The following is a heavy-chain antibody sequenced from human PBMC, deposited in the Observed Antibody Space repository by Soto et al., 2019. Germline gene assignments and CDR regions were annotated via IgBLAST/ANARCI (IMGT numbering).Heavy chain of an antibody. CDR3: AKDRALCSGGSCYPGLFDF. Sequence: RRLSCVASGFTFGSYAMHWVRQAPGKGLEWVASISYDGSDKYDADSVKGRFTISRDNSKNTLYLQMNSLRPEDTALYFCAKDRALCSGGSCYPGLFDFWGQGTLVTVSS. CDR2: ISYDGSDK. D-gene: IGHD2-15*01. J-gene: IGHJ4*02. V-gene: IGHV3-30*18. CDR1: GFTFGSYA.